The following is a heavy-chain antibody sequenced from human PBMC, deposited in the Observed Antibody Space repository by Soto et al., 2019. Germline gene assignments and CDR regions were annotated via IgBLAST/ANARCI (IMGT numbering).Heavy chain of an antibody. Sequence: VGSLRLSCAVSGFTVSTNYMSWVRQAPGKGLEWVSVIYYDDGSTYYADSVKGRFSISRDSSRNTLYLQMNSLRAEDTAVYYCASGQQVILRYYYGLDVWGQGTTVTVSS. CDR3: ASGQQVILRYYYGLDV. D-gene: IGHD6-13*01. CDR2: IYYDDGST. J-gene: IGHJ6*02. V-gene: IGHV3-53*01. CDR1: GFTVSTNY.